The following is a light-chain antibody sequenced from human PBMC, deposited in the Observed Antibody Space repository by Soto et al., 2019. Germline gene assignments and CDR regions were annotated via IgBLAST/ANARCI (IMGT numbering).Light chain of an antibody. CDR3: QQCDGSPRLT. V-gene: IGKV3-20*01. Sequence: EIVLTQSPGTLSLSPGERATLSCRASQSVSSSYLAWYQQKPGQAPRLLIYGASSRATGIPDRFSGSGSGTDFTLTISMLEPEDFAVYYWQQCDGSPRLTCGGGTKLEIK. J-gene: IGKJ4*02. CDR1: QSVSSSY. CDR2: GAS.